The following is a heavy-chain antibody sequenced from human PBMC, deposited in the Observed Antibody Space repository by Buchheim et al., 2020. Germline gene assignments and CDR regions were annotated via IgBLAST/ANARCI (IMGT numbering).Heavy chain of an antibody. CDR1: GYTFTGYY. D-gene: IGHD2-15*01. J-gene: IGHJ5*02. V-gene: IGHV1-2*04. CDR2: FNPNSGGT. Sequence: QVQLVQSGAEVKKPGASVKVSCKASGYTFTGYYMHWVRQAPGQGLEWMGWFNPNSGGTNYAQKFQGWVTMTRDTSISTAYMELSRLRSDDTAVYYCARGVYCSGGSCYSWFDPWGQGTL. CDR3: ARGVYCSGGSCYSWFDP.